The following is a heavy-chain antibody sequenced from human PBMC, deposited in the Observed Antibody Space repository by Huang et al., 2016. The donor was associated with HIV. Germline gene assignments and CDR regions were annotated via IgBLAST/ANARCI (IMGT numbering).Heavy chain of an antibody. CDR2: VYASRSV. D-gene: IGHD1-26*01. CDR3: ARGRGGTHSYFFYSMDV. J-gene: IGHJ6*03. Sequence: QVQLQESGPGLVQPSQTLSLICTVSGYSISSGAFYWTWIRQSAGGGLQWIGHVYASRSVLYNGSLRSRVTIALATSKNQLSLNLRSVTAADTALYFCARGRGGTHSYFFYSMDVWGAGTAVIVSS. V-gene: IGHV4-61*09. CDR1: GYSISSGAFY.